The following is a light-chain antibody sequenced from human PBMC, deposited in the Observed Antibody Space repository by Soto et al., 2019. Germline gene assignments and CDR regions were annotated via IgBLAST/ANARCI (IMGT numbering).Light chain of an antibody. CDR1: QSISSW. CDR3: QQYNDNWT. Sequence: DIQMTQSPSTLSASVGDRVTLTCRASQSISSWLAWYQQKPGTAPKLLIYKASTLQSGVPSRFSGSGSGTEFTLTIISLQPDDSATYYCQQYNDNWTFGQGTKV. V-gene: IGKV1-5*03. CDR2: KAS. J-gene: IGKJ1*01.